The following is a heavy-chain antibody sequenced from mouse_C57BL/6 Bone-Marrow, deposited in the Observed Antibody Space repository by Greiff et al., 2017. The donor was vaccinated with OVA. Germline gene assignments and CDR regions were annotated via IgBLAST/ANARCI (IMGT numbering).Heavy chain of an antibody. V-gene: IGHV5-12*01. Sequence: EVQRVESGGGLVQPGGSLKLSCAASGFTFSDYYMYWVRQTPEKRLEWVAYISNGGGSTYYPDTVKGRFTISRDNAKNTLYLQMSRLKSEDTAMYYCARLDGYSYFDYWGQGTTLTVSS. J-gene: IGHJ2*01. D-gene: IGHD2-3*01. CDR2: ISNGGGST. CDR1: GFTFSDYY. CDR3: ARLDGYSYFDY.